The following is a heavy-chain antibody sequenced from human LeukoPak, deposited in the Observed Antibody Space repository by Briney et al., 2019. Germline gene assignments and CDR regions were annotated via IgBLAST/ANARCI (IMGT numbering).Heavy chain of an antibody. Sequence: PGGSLRLSCAASGFIFSSYSMIWVRQAPGKGLEWVSSISSGSSYIYYADSLKGRFTISRDNAKNSLYLQMNGLRAEDTAVYYCARGAPIGPYYCDSSATGFWFWGQGTLVTVSS. D-gene: IGHD3-22*01. V-gene: IGHV3-21*01. CDR3: ARGAPIGPYYCDSSATGFWF. J-gene: IGHJ4*02. CDR1: GFIFSSYS. CDR2: ISSGSSYI.